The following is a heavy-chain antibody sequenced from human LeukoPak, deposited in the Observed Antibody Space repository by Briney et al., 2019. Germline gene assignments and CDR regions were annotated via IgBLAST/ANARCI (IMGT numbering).Heavy chain of an antibody. CDR3: AREAYYYYYGMDV. Sequence: PGGSLRLSCAASGFTFDDYGMSWVRQAPGKGLVWVSRINSDGSSTSYADSVKGRFTISRDNAKNTLYLQMNSLRAEDTAVYYCAREAYYYYYGMDVWGQGTTVTVSS. V-gene: IGHV3-74*01. J-gene: IGHJ6*02. CDR2: INSDGSST. CDR1: GFTFDDYG.